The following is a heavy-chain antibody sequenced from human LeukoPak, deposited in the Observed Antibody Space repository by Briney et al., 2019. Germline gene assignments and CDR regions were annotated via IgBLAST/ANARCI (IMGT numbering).Heavy chain of an antibody. D-gene: IGHD2-15*01. CDR2: IKQDGSEK. V-gene: IGHV3-7*01. CDR3: ARDRGGAESHGFDAFDL. J-gene: IGHJ3*01. CDR1: GFTFRNYW. Sequence: GSLRLLCAPAGFTFRNYWMNWVRQAPGKGLEWVANIKQDGSEKHYVDSVKGRFTISRDNAKNSLYLQMSSLRVDDTAVYYCARDRGGAESHGFDAFDLWGQGTIVTVSP.